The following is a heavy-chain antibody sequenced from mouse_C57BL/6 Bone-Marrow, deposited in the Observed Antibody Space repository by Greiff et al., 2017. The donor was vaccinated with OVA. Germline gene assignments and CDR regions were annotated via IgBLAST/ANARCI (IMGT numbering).Heavy chain of an antibody. CDR3: ARSDYYGSSPAGFAY. Sequence: VQLQESGAELVRPGTSVKMSCKASGYTFTNYWIGWAKQRPGHGLEWIGDIYPGGGYTNYNEKFKGKATLTADKSSSTAYMQFSSLTSEDSAIYDCARSDYYGSSPAGFAYWGQGTLVTVSA. CDR2: IYPGGGYT. D-gene: IGHD1-1*01. V-gene: IGHV1-63*01. J-gene: IGHJ3*01. CDR1: GYTFTNYW.